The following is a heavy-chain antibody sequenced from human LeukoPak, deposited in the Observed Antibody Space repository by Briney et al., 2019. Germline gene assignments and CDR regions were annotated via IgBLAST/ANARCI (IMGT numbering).Heavy chain of an antibody. Sequence: PGGSLRLSCAASGFTFSSYGMHWVRQAPGKGLEWIGSIFYSGSTYYNPSLKSRVTISIDTSKNQFSLKLTSVTAADTAVYYCTRSGGYTSSFNWGQGTLLTVSS. CDR3: TRSGGYTSSFN. CDR2: IFYSGST. J-gene: IGHJ4*02. CDR1: GFTFSSYG. V-gene: IGHV4-39*01. D-gene: IGHD6-19*01.